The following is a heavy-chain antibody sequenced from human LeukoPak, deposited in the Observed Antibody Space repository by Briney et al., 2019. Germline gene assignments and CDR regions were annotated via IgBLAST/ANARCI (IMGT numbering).Heavy chain of an antibody. CDR2: TYYRSKWYN. J-gene: IGHJ5*02. CDR3: ARGAGIAAADNWFDP. V-gene: IGHV6-1*01. D-gene: IGHD6-13*01. Sequence: SQTLSLTCAISGDSVSSNSAAWNWIRQSPSRGLEWLGRTYYRSKWYNDYAVSVKSRITINPDASKNHFSLQLNSVTPEDTAVYYCARGAGIAAADNWFDPWGQGTLVTVSS. CDR1: GDSVSSNSAA.